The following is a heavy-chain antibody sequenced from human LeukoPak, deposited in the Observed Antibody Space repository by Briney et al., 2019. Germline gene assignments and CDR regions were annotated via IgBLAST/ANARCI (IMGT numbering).Heavy chain of an antibody. Sequence: GASVKVSCNASGYTFTSYGISWVRQAPGQGLEWMGWINPNSGGTNYAQKFQGRVTMTRDTSISTAYMELSRLRSDDTAVYYCAREYYDFWSGYYQGALDYWGQGTLVTVSS. CDR2: INPNSGGT. V-gene: IGHV1-2*02. D-gene: IGHD3-3*01. J-gene: IGHJ4*02. CDR1: GYTFTSYG. CDR3: AREYYDFWSGYYQGALDY.